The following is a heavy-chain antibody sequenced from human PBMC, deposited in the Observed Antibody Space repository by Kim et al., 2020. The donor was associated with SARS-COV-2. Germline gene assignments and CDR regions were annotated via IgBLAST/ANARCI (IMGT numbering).Heavy chain of an antibody. V-gene: IGHV3-48*03. CDR2: IRSSGTRR. D-gene: IGHD2-8*01. J-gene: IGHJ5*02. CDR1: GFSFSIYE. Sequence: GGSLRLSCTAYGFSFSIYEMNWVRQAPGKGLEWVSYIRSSGTRRYYADSVKGRFTISRDNANSLLYLQMNSLRVEDTAVYYCARDPGGINDVWGWFDPWGQGALVTVSS. CDR3: ARDPGGINDVWGWFDP.